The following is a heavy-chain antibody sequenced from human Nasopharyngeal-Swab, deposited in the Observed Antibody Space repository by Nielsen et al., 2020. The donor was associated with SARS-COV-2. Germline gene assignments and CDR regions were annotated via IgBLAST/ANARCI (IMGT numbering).Heavy chain of an antibody. CDR1: GFSLSTSGMC. CDR2: IDWDDDK. J-gene: IGHJ4*02. V-gene: IGHV2-70*11. D-gene: IGHD5-18*01. CDR3: ARGTAMVTAFDY. Sequence: SGPTLVQPTQTLTLTFTFSGFSLSTSGMCVSWIRHPPGKALEWLARIDWDDDKYYSTSLKTRLTISKDTSKNQVALTMTDMDPVDTATYYCARGTAMVTAFDYWGQGTLVTVSS.